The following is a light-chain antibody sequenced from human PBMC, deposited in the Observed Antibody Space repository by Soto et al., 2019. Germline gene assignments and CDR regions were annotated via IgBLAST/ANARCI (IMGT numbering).Light chain of an antibody. CDR1: QSISSY. CDR3: QQSYSTPYT. Sequence: DIQMTQSPSSLSASVGDRVTITCRASQSISSYLNWYQQKPGKAPKILIYAASSLQSGVPSRFSGSGSGTDFTLTISSLQHEDFATYYCQQSYSTPYTFGQGTKVDIK. V-gene: IGKV1-39*01. CDR2: AAS. J-gene: IGKJ2*01.